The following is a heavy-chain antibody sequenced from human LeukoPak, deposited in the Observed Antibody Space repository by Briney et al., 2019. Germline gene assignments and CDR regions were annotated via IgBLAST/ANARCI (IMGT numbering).Heavy chain of an antibody. CDR1: GYSFTSYW. J-gene: IGHJ3*02. V-gene: IGHV5-10-1*01. D-gene: IGHD2-15*01. CDR3: VRLHCSGGTCYPADAFDI. CDR2: IDPSDSYT. Sequence: GESLKISCKGSGYSFTSYWISWVRQMPGKGLEWMGRIDPSDSYTNYSPSFQGHVTISADKSISTAYLQWSSLKASDTAMYYCVRLHCSGGTCYPADAFDIWGQGTMVTVSS.